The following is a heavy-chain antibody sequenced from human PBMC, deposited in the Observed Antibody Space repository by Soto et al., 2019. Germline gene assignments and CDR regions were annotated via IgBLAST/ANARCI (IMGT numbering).Heavy chain of an antibody. Sequence: APLKVSSKASGYTFTSYAMHWARQAPGQRLEWMGWINAGNGNTKYSQKFQGRVTITRDTSASTAYMELSSLRSEDTAVYYCARAKYYDFWSGSNGMDVWGQGTTVTAP. CDR3: ARAKYYDFWSGSNGMDV. V-gene: IGHV1-3*01. J-gene: IGHJ6*02. CDR2: INAGNGNT. D-gene: IGHD3-3*01. CDR1: GYTFTSYA.